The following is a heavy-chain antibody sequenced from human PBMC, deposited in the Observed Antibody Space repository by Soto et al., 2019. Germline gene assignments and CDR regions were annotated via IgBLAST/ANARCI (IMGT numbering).Heavy chain of an antibody. V-gene: IGHV4-34*01. CDR2: INHSGST. J-gene: IGHJ5*02. Sequence: SETLSLTCAVYGGSFSGYYWSWIRQPPGKGLEWIGEINHSGSTNYNPSLKSRVTISVDTSKNQFSLKLSSVTAADTAVYYCARGPKVPLRYSDWLPGSYNWFDPWGQGTLVTVSS. CDR1: GGSFSGYY. CDR3: ARGPKVPLRYSDWLPGSYNWFDP. D-gene: IGHD3-9*01.